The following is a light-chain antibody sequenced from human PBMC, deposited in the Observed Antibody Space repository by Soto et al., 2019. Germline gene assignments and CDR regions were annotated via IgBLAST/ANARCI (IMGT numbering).Light chain of an antibody. J-gene: IGLJ3*02. CDR2: GNI. V-gene: IGLV1-40*01. CDR3: QSYDSSLSGWV. Sequence: QSVLTQPPSVSGAPGQRVTISCTGSSSNIGAGYDVHWYQQLPGTAPKLLIYGNINLPSGVPDRFSGSKSGTSASLAITGLQAEDEADYSCQSYDSSLSGWVSGGGTKVTVL. CDR1: SSNIGAGYD.